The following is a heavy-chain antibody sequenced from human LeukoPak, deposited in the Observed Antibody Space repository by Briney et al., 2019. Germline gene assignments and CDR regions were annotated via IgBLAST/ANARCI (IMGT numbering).Heavy chain of an antibody. V-gene: IGHV4-59*01. J-gene: IGHJ4*02. Sequence: SETLSLTCTVSGGSISTYYWGWIRQPPWKGLEWIGYIYYSGSTNYNPSLKSRVTISVDTSKNQFSLKLSSVIAADTAVYYCARDGGYGSGSSLWGQGTLVTVSS. CDR1: GGSISTYY. D-gene: IGHD3-10*01. CDR3: ARDGGYGSGSSL. CDR2: IYYSGST.